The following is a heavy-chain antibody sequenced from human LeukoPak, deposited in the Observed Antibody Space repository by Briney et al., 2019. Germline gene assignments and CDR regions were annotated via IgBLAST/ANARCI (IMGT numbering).Heavy chain of an antibody. Sequence: SETLSLTCTVSGYSISSGYYWGWIRQPPGKGLEWIGSIYHSGSTYYNPSLKSRVTISVDTPKNQFSLKLSSVTAADTAVYYCARVAPQTYYDFWSGYPYLNWFDPWGQGTLVTVSS. CDR2: IYHSGST. CDR1: GYSISSGYY. J-gene: IGHJ5*02. V-gene: IGHV4-38-2*02. D-gene: IGHD3-3*01. CDR3: ARVAPQTYYDFWSGYPYLNWFDP.